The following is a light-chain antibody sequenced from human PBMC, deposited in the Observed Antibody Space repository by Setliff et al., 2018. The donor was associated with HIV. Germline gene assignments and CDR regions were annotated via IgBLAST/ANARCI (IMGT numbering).Light chain of an antibody. CDR2: DVR. CDR3: SSYTTSSSYV. J-gene: IGLJ1*01. V-gene: IGLV2-14*03. CDR1: SSDVGAYDY. Sequence: QSALTQPASVSGSPGQSITISCTGTSSDVGAYDYVSWYQQYPGKAPQLIIYDVRNRPSGVSNRFSGSKSGNTASLTISGLQAEDEADYYCSSYTTSSSYVFGTGTKVTVL.